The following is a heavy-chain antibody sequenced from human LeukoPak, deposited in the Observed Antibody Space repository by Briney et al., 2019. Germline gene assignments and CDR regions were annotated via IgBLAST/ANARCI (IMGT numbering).Heavy chain of an antibody. CDR3: ARVMRGSYMYFDY. Sequence: PGRSLRLSCAASGFSFSNYGMHWVRQAPGKGLEWVAVIWYDGSNKYYADSVKGRFTISRDNSKNTLYLQMNSLRAEDTAVYYCARVMRGSYMYFDYWGQGTLVTVSS. CDR2: IWYDGSNK. CDR1: GFSFSNYG. D-gene: IGHD1-26*01. V-gene: IGHV3-33*01. J-gene: IGHJ4*02.